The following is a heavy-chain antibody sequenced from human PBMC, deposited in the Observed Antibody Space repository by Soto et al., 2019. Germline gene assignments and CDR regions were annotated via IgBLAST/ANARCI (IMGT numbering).Heavy chain of an antibody. CDR3: ASRLYCSSTSCYPPPDAFDI. Sequence: APVNVSCKASGYTFTSYDSNWVRQATGQRPEWMGWMNPNSGNTGYAQKFQGRVTMTRNTSISTAYMELSSLRSEDTAVYYCASRLYCSSTSCYPPPDAFDIWGQGTMVTVSS. D-gene: IGHD2-2*01. V-gene: IGHV1-8*01. J-gene: IGHJ3*02. CDR2: MNPNSGNT. CDR1: GYTFTSYD.